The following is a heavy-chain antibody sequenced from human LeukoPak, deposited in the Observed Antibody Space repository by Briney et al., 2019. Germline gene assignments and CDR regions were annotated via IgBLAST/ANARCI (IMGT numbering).Heavy chain of an antibody. J-gene: IGHJ4*02. CDR3: AKDRKIRIVPAAPIVPLDY. CDR2: MNVDGSSK. CDR1: GFTFTSYW. V-gene: IGHV3-74*01. Sequence: GGSLRLSCAASGFTFTSYWMHWVRQAPGKGLVWVSHMNVDGSSKNYADSVEGRCTISRDNAKNTLYLQMNSLRAEDTAVYYCAKDRKIRIVPAAPIVPLDYWGQGTLVTVSS. D-gene: IGHD2-2*01.